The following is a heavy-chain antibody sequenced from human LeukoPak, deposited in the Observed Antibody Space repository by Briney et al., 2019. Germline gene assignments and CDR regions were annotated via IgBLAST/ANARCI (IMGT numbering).Heavy chain of an antibody. Sequence: SETLSLTCTVSGFSISSAYYWGWIRQPPGKGLEWIGSIYHTGRTYYNPSLKSRVTISVDTSKNQFSLKLSSVTAADTAVYYCARETSQKGAHYMDVWGKGTTVTISS. V-gene: IGHV4-38-2*02. D-gene: IGHD3-16*01. CDR2: IYHTGRT. CDR1: GFSISSAYY. CDR3: ARETSQKGAHYMDV. J-gene: IGHJ6*03.